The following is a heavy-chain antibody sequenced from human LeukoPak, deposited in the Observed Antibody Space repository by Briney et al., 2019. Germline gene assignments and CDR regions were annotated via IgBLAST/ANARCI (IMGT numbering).Heavy chain of an antibody. CDR2: ITPDTDRT. Sequence: GGSLRLSCAASGFTFGSYGMSWVRQAPGKGLEWVSFITPDTDRTSYADSVEGRFTISRDNPRNTLYMQMNSLRDEDTALYYCAIMHGYYDGSGYWVQWGQGTLVTVSS. CDR3: AIMHGYYDGSGYWVQ. CDR1: GFTFGSYG. D-gene: IGHD3-22*01. J-gene: IGHJ1*01. V-gene: IGHV3-23*01.